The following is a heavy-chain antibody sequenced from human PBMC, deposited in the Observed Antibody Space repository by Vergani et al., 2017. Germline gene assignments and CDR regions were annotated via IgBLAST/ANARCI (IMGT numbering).Heavy chain of an antibody. CDR3: ASRGAPGTFDP. CDR2: INPSGGST. V-gene: IGHV1-46*01. J-gene: IGHJ5*02. CDR1: GYTFTSYY. D-gene: IGHD1-26*01. Sequence: QVQLVQSGAEVKKPGASVKVSCKASGYTFTSYYMHWVRQAPGQGLEWMGIINPSGGSTSYAQKFQGRVTMTRDTSTSTAYMELSSLRSEDTAVYYCASRGAPGTFDPWGQGTLVTVSS.